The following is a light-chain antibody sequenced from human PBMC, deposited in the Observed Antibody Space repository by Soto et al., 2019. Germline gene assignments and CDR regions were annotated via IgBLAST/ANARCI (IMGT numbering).Light chain of an antibody. Sequence: EIVLTQSPGTLSLSPGERATLSCRASQSVSSSYLAWYQQKPGQAPRLLIYGASNRATGIPDRFSGSGCGKDFNLTISRLEPDDFAVYYCQQYGSSPLWTFGQGTKVEIK. V-gene: IGKV3-20*01. CDR2: GAS. J-gene: IGKJ1*01. CDR3: QQYGSSPLWT. CDR1: QSVSSSY.